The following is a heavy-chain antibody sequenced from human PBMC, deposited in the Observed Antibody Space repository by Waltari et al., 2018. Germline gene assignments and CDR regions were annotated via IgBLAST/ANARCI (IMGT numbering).Heavy chain of an antibody. J-gene: IGHJ6*03. CDR1: GGTFSSYA. Sequence: QVQLVQSGAEVKKPGSSVKVSCKASGGTFSSYAISWVRQAPGQGLEWMGGIIPIFGTANYAQKFQGRVTITADKSTSTAYMELSSLRSEDTAVYYCARAEYSGSYGGYYYYYYMDVWGKGTTVTVSS. CDR2: IIPIFGTA. CDR3: ARAEYSGSYGGYYYYYYMDV. V-gene: IGHV1-69*14. D-gene: IGHD1-26*01.